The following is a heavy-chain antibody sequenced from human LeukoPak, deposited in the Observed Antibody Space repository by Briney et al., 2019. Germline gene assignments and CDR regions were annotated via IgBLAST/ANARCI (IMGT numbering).Heavy chain of an antibody. CDR1: GYTFTSYG. Sequence: ASVKVSCKASGYTFTSYGISWVRQAPGQGLEWMGWTSAYNGNTKYVQKFQGRVTMTTDTSTSTAYMELRSLRLDDTAVYYCARDFAYYGSGIPPDHWGQGTLVTVSS. CDR2: TSAYNGNT. J-gene: IGHJ4*02. D-gene: IGHD3-10*01. V-gene: IGHV1-18*01. CDR3: ARDFAYYGSGIPPDH.